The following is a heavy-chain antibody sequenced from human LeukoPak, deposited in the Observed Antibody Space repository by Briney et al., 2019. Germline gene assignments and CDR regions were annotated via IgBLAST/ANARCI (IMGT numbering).Heavy chain of an antibody. V-gene: IGHV3-7*01. J-gene: IGHJ4*02. Sequence: GGSLRLSCAASGFTFSSYWMSWVRQAPGKGLEWVANIKQDGSEKYYVDSVKGRFTISRDNAKNSLYLQMNSLRAEDTAVYYCARGIVVVPAATIYFDYWGQGTLVTVSS. CDR1: GFTFSSYW. D-gene: IGHD2-2*01. CDR2: IKQDGSEK. CDR3: ARGIVVVPAATIYFDY.